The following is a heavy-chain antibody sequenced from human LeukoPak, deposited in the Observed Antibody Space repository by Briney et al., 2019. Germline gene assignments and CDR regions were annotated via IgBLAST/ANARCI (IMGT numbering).Heavy chain of an antibody. CDR3: ASGAGWESGY. Sequence: GGSLRLSCAVSGSTSSRNFMSWVRQTPEKGLEWVANIDQNGSEKNYVDSVKGRFTISRDNAKNSLFLQMNSLRAEDTAIYYCASGAGWESGYWGQGTLVTVSS. J-gene: IGHJ4*02. CDR2: IDQNGSEK. CDR1: GSTSSRNF. V-gene: IGHV3-7*01. D-gene: IGHD1-26*01.